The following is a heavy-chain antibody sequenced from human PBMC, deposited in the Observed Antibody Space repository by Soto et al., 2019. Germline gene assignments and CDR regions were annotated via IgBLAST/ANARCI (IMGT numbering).Heavy chain of an antibody. CDR2: IYWDDDE. D-gene: IGHD6-6*01. CDR3: ALGIAARPFDS. V-gene: IGHV2-5*02. Sequence: QISLKESGPALVKPTQTLTLTCSFSGFSLTTTGVGVGRIRQPPGKALEWLALIYWDDDERYNPSLKNRLTITKDTSKNLVVLTMTNVDPVDTATYYCALGIAARPFDSWGQGTLVTVSS. CDR1: GFSLTTTGVG. J-gene: IGHJ4*02.